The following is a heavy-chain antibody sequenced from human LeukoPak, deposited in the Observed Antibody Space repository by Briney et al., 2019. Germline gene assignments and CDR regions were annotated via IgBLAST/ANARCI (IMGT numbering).Heavy chain of an antibody. V-gene: IGHV3-23*01. CDR1: GFTFTSYA. J-gene: IGHJ5*02. Sequence: GGSLRLSCGASGFTFTSYAMSWIRQAPGKGLEWVSAISGGGENTYYGDSVKGRFTISRDNSKNTLYLQMNSLRAEDTATYYCAKPRAMTTGVGRYFDLWGQGTLVTVSS. D-gene: IGHD1-1*01. CDR3: AKPRAMTTGVGRYFDL. CDR2: ISGGGENT.